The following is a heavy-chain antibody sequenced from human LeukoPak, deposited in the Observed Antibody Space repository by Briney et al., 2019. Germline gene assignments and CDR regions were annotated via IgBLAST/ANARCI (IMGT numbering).Heavy chain of an antibody. J-gene: IGHJ4*02. Sequence: PGGSLRLSCAASGFTFSSYSMNWVRQAPGKGLEWVSSISSSSSYIYYADSVKGRFTISRDNAENSLYLQMNSLRAEDTAVYYCARGVRDFDWLFDYWGQGTLVTVSS. D-gene: IGHD3-9*01. CDR3: ARGVRDFDWLFDY. V-gene: IGHV3-21*01. CDR2: ISSSSSYI. CDR1: GFTFSSYS.